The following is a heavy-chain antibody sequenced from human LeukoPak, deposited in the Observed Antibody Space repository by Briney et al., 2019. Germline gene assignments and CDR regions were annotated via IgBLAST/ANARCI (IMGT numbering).Heavy chain of an antibody. CDR1: GFTFSSYG. CDR2: VSYDGSNK. Sequence: GGSLRLSCAASGFTFSSYGMHWVRQAPGKGLEWVAVVSYDGSNKYYADSVKGRFTISRDNSKNTLYLQMNSLRAEDTAVYYCARVTGFDILTGYYYFDYWGQGTLVTVSS. D-gene: IGHD3-9*01. V-gene: IGHV3-30*03. CDR3: ARVTGFDILTGYYYFDY. J-gene: IGHJ4*02.